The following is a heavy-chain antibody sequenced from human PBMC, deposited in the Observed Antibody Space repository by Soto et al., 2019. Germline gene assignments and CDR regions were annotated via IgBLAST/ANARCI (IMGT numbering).Heavy chain of an antibody. J-gene: IGHJ4*02. Sequence: GGSLRLSCAASGFTFSSYSMNWVRQAPGKGLGWVSYISSSSSTIYYADSVKGRFTISRDNAKNSLYLQMNSLRAEDTAVYYCARDPHSGYDYWGQGTLVTVSS. CDR3: ARDPHSGYDY. D-gene: IGHD5-12*01. CDR2: ISSSSSTI. V-gene: IGHV3-48*01. CDR1: GFTFSSYS.